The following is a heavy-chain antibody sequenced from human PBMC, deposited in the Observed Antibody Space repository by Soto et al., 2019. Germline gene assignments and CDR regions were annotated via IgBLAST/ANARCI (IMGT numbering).Heavy chain of an antibody. CDR2: INPSGGST. Sequence: EASVKVSCKASGYTFTSYYMHWVRQAPGQGLEWMGIINPSGGSTSYAQKFQGRVTMTMDTSTSTVYMELSSLRSEDTAVYYCAAGRLPRAYYYYMDVWGKGTTVTVSS. J-gene: IGHJ6*03. D-gene: IGHD4-17*01. CDR3: AAGRLPRAYYYYMDV. V-gene: IGHV1-46*01. CDR1: GYTFTSYY.